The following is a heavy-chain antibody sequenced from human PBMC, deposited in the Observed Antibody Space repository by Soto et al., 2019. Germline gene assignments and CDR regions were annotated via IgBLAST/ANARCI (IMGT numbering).Heavy chain of an antibody. CDR2: ISTYNGNT. J-gene: IGHJ6*02. CDR1: GYSFSDYG. D-gene: IGHD6-19*01. Sequence: QVQRVQSGAEVKKPGASLTVSCQASGYSFSDYGIAWVRQAPGQGLAWVGWISTYNGNTNYAQKFQGRVTMTTDTSANTAYMELRSLRSDDTAMYYCARYGYSSGWYLGTGMDVWGQGTPVTVSS. V-gene: IGHV1-18*04. CDR3: ARYGYSSGWYLGTGMDV.